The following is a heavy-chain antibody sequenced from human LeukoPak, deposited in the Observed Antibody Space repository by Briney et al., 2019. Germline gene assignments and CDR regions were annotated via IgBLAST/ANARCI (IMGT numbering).Heavy chain of an antibody. CDR1: GDYISSSSYY. CDR3: ARRRYYDSTGYFE. J-gene: IGHJ1*01. Sequence: PSETLSLTCAVSGDYISSSSYYWGWIRQSPGTGLGWIGDIYHSGRTYYNPSLKSRVAISIDTSKNQFSLRLRSMTAADTAVFYCARRRYYDSTGYFEWGRDTLVTVSS. CDR2: IYHSGRT. D-gene: IGHD3-22*01. V-gene: IGHV4-39*01.